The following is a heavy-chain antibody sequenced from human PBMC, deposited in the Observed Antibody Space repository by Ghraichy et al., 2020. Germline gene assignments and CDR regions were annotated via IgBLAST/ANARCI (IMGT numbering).Heavy chain of an antibody. CDR1: GFTFSSYD. V-gene: IGHV3-33*01. CDR3: ARDEYYDSSGYYYPYGMDD. J-gene: IGHJ6*02. D-gene: IGHD3-22*01. Sequence: GGSLRLSCAASGFTFSSYDMSWVRQAPGKGLEWVAVIWYDGSNNYYADSVKRRSTTSSDNTKNTLYLQMNSMRAEDTAVYYCARDEYYDSSGYYYPYGMDDWGQGTPVTVSS. CDR2: IWYDGSNN.